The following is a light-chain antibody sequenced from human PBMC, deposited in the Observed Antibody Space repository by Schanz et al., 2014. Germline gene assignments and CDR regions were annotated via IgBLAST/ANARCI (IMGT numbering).Light chain of an antibody. Sequence: QSALTQPASVSGSPGQSITMSCTGTSSDVGGYNYVSWYQQHPGKAPKVMIYDVSNRPSGVSNRFSGSKSGNTASLTISGLQAEDEADYYCSSHTTDTTWLFGGGTKLTVL. CDR3: SSHTTDTTWL. V-gene: IGLV2-14*01. CDR2: DVS. J-gene: IGLJ3*02. CDR1: SSDVGGYNY.